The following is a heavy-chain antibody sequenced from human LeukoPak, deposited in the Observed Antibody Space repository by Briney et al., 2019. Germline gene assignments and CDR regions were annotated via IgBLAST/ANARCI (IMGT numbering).Heavy chain of an antibody. J-gene: IGHJ4*02. CDR3: ARGDAGNSYS. D-gene: IGHD5-18*01. CDR2: IYYSGST. V-gene: IGHV4-59*01. CDR1: GGSISSYY. Sequence: SETLSLTCTVSGGSISSYYWSWIRQPPGKGLEWIGHIYYSGSTNYNPSLKSRINISIDTSKNQFSLRLSPLTSRGTAVYYFARGDAGNSYSWGQGNLVTVSS.